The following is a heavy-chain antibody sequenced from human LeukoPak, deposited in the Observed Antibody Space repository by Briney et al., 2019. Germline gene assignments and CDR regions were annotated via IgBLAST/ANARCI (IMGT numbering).Heavy chain of an antibody. CDR3: ANRGGNPKGSFDY. Sequence: GGSLRLSCAASGFTFSNYAMSWVRQAPGKGLEWVSAISGSGGSTDYADSVKGRFTISRDNSKNTLFLQMNSLRAEDTAVYYCANRGGNPKGSFDYWGRGTLVTVSS. V-gene: IGHV3-23*01. J-gene: IGHJ4*02. D-gene: IGHD4-23*01. CDR1: GFTFSNYA. CDR2: ISGSGGST.